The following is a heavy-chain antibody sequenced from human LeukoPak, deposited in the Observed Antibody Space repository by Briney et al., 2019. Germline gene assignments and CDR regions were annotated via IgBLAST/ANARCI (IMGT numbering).Heavy chain of an antibody. CDR2: IYYSGST. V-gene: IGHV4-39*07. Sequence: SETLSLTCTVSGVSISSTSYYWGWIRQPPGKRLEWSASIYYSGSTYYNPSLKSRVTISVDTSKNQFSLKLSSVTAADTAVYYCARDGEMATIENYFDYWGQGALVTVSS. D-gene: IGHD5-24*01. CDR1: GVSISSTSYY. J-gene: IGHJ4*02. CDR3: ARDGEMATIENYFDY.